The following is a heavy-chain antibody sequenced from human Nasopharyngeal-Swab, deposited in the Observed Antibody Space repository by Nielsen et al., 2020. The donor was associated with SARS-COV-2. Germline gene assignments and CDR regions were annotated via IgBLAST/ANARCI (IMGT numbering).Heavy chain of an antibody. J-gene: IGHJ4*02. D-gene: IGHD3-9*01. Sequence: GESLKISCAASGFTFSSYGMHWVRQAPGKGLEWVAVIWYDGSNKYYADSVKGRFTISRDNSKNTLYLQMNSLKTEDTAVYYCARVGICNNDWCGSYDSWGRGTLVTVSS. CDR1: GFTFSSYG. CDR2: IWYDGSNK. CDR3: ARVGICNNDWCGSYDS. V-gene: IGHV3-33*01.